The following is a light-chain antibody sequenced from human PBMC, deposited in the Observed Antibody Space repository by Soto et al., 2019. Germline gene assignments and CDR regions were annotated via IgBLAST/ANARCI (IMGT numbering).Light chain of an antibody. CDR3: QQYGSSPLT. J-gene: IGKJ4*01. Sequence: EIVMTQSPATLSVSPGERATLSCRASRSVSSNLAWYQQKPGQAPRLLIYGASTRATGIPARFSGSGSGTEFTLTISSLQSEDFAVYYCQQYGSSPLTFGGGTKVEIK. V-gene: IGKV3-15*01. CDR2: GAS. CDR1: RSVSSN.